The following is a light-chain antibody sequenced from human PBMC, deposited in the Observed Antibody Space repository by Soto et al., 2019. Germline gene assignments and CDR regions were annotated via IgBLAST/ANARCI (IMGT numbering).Light chain of an antibody. V-gene: IGKV3-11*01. J-gene: IGKJ5*01. CDR1: QSVSSS. CDR3: HHRGNRIT. CDR2: DAS. Sequence: EVVLTQYPSTLSLSPGDTATLSCRASQSVSSSLAWYQQKPDQTPRLLIYDASSMATGIPASLSGSASRKFFTLTISSIPPEYFAFYYCHHRGNRITFGQGTRLEIK.